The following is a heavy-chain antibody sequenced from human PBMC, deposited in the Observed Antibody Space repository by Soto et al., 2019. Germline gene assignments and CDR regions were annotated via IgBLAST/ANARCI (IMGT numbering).Heavy chain of an antibody. D-gene: IGHD3-3*01. CDR1: GGTFSSYA. J-gene: IGHJ6*02. CDR2: IIPIFGTA. CDR3: ARSDSTYYDFWSGYRLQTRARSYYYYYYGMDV. V-gene: IGHV1-69*13. Sequence: ASVKVSCKASGGTFSSYAISWVRQAPGQGLEWMGGIIPIFGTANYAQKFQGRVTITADESTSTAYMELSSLRSEDTAVYYCARSDSTYYDFWSGYRLQTRARSYYYYYYGMDVWGQGTTVTVSS.